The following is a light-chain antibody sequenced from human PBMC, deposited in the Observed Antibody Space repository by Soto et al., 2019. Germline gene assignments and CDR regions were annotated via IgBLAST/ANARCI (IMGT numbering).Light chain of an antibody. CDR1: QSVSID. CDR3: QQYNNWPRT. CDR2: GAS. Sequence: DIVLTQSPGTRSLSQGERATLSFRASQSVSIDLAWYQQTPGQAPRLLIYGASTRATGIPARFSGSVSGTEFALTISSLQSEDFAVYYCQQYNNWPRTFGQGTKVDIK. V-gene: IGKV3D-15*01. J-gene: IGKJ1*01.